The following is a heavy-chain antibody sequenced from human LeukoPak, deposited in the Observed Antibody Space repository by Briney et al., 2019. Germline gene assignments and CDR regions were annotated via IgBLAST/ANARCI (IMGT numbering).Heavy chain of an antibody. Sequence: GGSLRLSCAASGFTFSSYGMHWVRQAPGKGLEWVAVISYDGSNKYYADSVKGRFTTSRDNSKNTLYLQMNSLRAEDTAVYYCAREDRNYGMDVWGQGTTVTVSS. CDR1: GFTFSSYG. J-gene: IGHJ6*02. CDR2: ISYDGSNK. V-gene: IGHV3-30*03. CDR3: AREDRNYGMDV.